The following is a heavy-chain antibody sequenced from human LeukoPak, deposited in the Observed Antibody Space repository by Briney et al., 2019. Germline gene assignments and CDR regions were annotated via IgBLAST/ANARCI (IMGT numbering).Heavy chain of an antibody. J-gene: IGHJ5*02. CDR2: IWFDGSNR. V-gene: IGHV3-33*01. D-gene: IGHD2-15*01. CDR3: VRDYCSGGSCYENNWFDP. CDR1: GFTFSKYG. Sequence: GSLRLSCTASGFTFSKYGVHWVRQAPGKGLEWVAVIWFDGSNRNHADSVKGRFTISRDNSKNTLYLQMNSLRVGDTAVYFCVRDYCSGGSCYENNWFDPWGQGTLVTVSS.